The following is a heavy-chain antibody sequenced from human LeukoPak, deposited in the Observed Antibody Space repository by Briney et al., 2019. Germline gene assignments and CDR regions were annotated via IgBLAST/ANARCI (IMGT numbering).Heavy chain of an antibody. CDR3: ARDRTRTGYSSGWYHDY. J-gene: IGHJ4*02. CDR2: INPNSGGT. CDR1: GYTFTGYY. V-gene: IGHV1-2*02. Sequence: ASVKVSCKASGYTFTGYYMHWVRQAPGQGLEWMGWINPNSGGTNYAQKFQGRVTMTRDTSISTAYMELSRLRSDDTAVYYCARDRTRTGYSSGWYHDYWGQGTLITVSS. D-gene: IGHD6-19*01.